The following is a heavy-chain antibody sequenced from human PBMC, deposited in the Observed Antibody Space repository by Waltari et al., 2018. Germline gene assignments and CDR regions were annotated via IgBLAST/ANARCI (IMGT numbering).Heavy chain of an antibody. CDR1: GYSISSGYY. D-gene: IGHD6-19*01. Sequence: QVQLQESGPGLVKPSETLSLTCAVSGYSISSGYYWGWIRQPPGKGLEWIGSIYHSGRTYYNPSLKSRVTISVDTSKNQFSLKLSSVTAADTAVYYCATIAVAGTVDYWGQGTLVTVSS. V-gene: IGHV4-38-2*01. J-gene: IGHJ4*02. CDR3: ATIAVAGTVDY. CDR2: IYHSGRT.